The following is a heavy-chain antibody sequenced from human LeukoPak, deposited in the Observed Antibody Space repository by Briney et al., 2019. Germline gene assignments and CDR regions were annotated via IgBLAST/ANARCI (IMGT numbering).Heavy chain of an antibody. CDR2: MNPNSGNT. CDR3: ARLRYSSGCAPLY. V-gene: IGHV1-8*01. Sequence: AASVKVSCKASVYTFTSYDINWVRQATGQGLEWMGWMNPNSGNTGYAQKFQGRVTMTRNTSISTAYMELSRLRSEDTAVYYCARLRYSSGCAPLYWGQGTLVTVSS. J-gene: IGHJ4*02. CDR1: VYTFTSYD. D-gene: IGHD6-19*01.